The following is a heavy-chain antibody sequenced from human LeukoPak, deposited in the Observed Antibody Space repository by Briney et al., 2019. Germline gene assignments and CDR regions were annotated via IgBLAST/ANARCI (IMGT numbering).Heavy chain of an antibody. CDR3: ARNHYDSSGYYNNWFDP. D-gene: IGHD3-22*01. V-gene: IGHV1-24*01. CDR1: GYTLTELS. Sequence: ASVKVSCKVSGYTLTELSMHWVRQAPGKGLEWMGGFDPEDGETIYAQKFQGRVTMTEDTSTDTAYMELSSLRSEDTAVYYCARNHYDSSGYYNNWFDPWGQGTLVTVSS. CDR2: FDPEDGET. J-gene: IGHJ5*02.